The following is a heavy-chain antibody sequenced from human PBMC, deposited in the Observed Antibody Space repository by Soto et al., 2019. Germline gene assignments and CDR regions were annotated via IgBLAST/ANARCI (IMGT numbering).Heavy chain of an antibody. CDR2: INHSGST. J-gene: IGHJ4*02. V-gene: IGHV4-34*01. Sequence: PSETLSLTCAVYGGSFSGYYWSWIRQPPGKGLEWIGEINHSGSTNYNPSLKSRVTISVDRSKNQFSLKLSSVTAADTAVYYCARLQGIADPYFDYWGQGTLVTVSS. CDR3: ARLQGIADPYFDY. D-gene: IGHD6-13*01. CDR1: GGSFSGYY.